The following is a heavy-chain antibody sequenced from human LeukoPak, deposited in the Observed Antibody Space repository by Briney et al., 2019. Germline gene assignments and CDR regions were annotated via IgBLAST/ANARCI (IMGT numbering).Heavy chain of an antibody. J-gene: IGHJ4*02. CDR1: GFTFSSYE. V-gene: IGHV3-23*01. CDR2: ISGSGGST. CDR3: AKDLGASSVAFFDY. D-gene: IGHD3-16*01. Sequence: PGGSLRLSCAASGFTFSSYEMNWVRQAPGKGLEWVSAISGSGGSTYYADSVKGRFTISRDNSKNTLYLQMNSLRAEDTAVYYCAKDLGASSVAFFDYWGQGTLVTVSS.